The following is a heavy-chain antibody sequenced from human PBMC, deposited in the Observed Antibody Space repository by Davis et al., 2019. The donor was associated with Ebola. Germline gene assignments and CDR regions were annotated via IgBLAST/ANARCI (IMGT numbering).Heavy chain of an antibody. CDR1: GYTFTSYP. D-gene: IGHD6-6*01. CDR3: ARGSSKAYYYYGMDV. J-gene: IGHJ6*02. Sequence: AASVKVSCKASGYTFTSYPMHWVRQAPGQRLEWMGWINAGNGNKKYSQKFQGRVTITRDTSASTAYMELSSLRSEDTAVYYCARGSSKAYYYYGMDVWGQGTTVTVSS. V-gene: IGHV1-3*01. CDR2: INAGNGNK.